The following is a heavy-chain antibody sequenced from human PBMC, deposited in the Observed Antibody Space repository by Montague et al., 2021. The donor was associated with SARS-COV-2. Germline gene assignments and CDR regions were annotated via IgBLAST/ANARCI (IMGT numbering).Heavy chain of an antibody. J-gene: IGHJ6*02. CDR1: GFTFSSYA. CDR3: ARGLESTGYFAPYYYHGMDV. V-gene: IGHV3-30*04. D-gene: IGHD3-3*01. CDR2: ISHAGSYT. Sequence: SLRLSCAASGFTFSSYALHWVRHAPGKGLEWVSHISHAGSYTYYADSVKGRFTISRDNSKNTLYLDMNSLRAEDTALYYCARGLESTGYFAPYYYHGMDVWGQGTTVTVSS.